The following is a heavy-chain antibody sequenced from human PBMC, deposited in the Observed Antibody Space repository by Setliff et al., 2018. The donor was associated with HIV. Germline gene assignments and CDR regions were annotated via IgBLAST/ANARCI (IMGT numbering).Heavy chain of an antibody. CDR3: AGSRGYFVKAD. CDR2: ISYDGSNK. Sequence: GGSLRLSCAASGFTFSSYGMHWVRQAPGKGLEWVAVISYDGSNKYYADSAKGRFTISRDNAQNSLYLQMNSLRGEDTAVYYCAGSRGYFVKADWGQGTLVTVSS. CDR1: GFTFSSYG. J-gene: IGHJ1*01. D-gene: IGHD3-22*01. V-gene: IGHV3-30*03.